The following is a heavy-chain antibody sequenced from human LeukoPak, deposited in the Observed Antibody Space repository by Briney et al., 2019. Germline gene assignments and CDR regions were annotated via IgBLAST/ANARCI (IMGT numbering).Heavy chain of an antibody. CDR3: ARDYALLGYYYGMDV. V-gene: IGHV3-21*01. D-gene: IGHD2-8*02. Sequence: GGSLRLSCAASGFTFSSYSMNWVRQAPGKGLEWVSSISSSSSYIYYADSVKGRFTISRDNAKNSLYLQMNSLRAEDTAVYYCARDYALLGYYYGMDVWGQGTTVTVSS. J-gene: IGHJ6*02. CDR1: GFTFSSYS. CDR2: ISSSSSYI.